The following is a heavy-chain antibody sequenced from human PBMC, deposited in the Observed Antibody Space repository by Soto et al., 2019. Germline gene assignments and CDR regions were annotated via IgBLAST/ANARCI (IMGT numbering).Heavy chain of an antibody. Sequence: EVQLVESGGGLVQPGGSLRLSCAASGFTFSSCWMSWVRQAPGKGLEWVANMKQDGIAKYYVDSVKGRFTISRDNAKNALYLQMNSLSAEDTAVYDCERNPPMPRGNGMDVWGQGTTVTVSS. CDR2: MKQDGIAK. CDR1: GFTFSSCW. D-gene: IGHD3-10*01. J-gene: IGHJ6*02. V-gene: IGHV3-7*03. CDR3: ERNPPMPRGNGMDV.